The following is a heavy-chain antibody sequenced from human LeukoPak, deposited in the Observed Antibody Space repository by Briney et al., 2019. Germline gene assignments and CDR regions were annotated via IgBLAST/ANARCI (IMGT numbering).Heavy chain of an antibody. CDR3: ARGYSGYGGYYFDY. D-gene: IGHD5-12*01. J-gene: IGHJ4*02. V-gene: IGHV4-34*01. Sequence: SETLSLTCAVYGGSFSGYYWSWIRQPPGKGLEWIGEINHSGSTNYNPSLKSRVTISVDTSKNQFSLKLSSVTAADTAAYYCARGYSGYGGYYFDYWGQGTLVTVSS. CDR2: INHSGST. CDR1: GGSFSGYY.